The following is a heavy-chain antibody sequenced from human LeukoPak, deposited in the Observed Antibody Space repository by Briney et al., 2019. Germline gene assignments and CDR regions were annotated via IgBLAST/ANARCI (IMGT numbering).Heavy chain of an antibody. CDR1: GGTFSSYA. J-gene: IGHJ4*02. V-gene: IGHV1-69*04. Sequence: GASVKVSCKASGGTFSSYAISWVRQAPGQGLEWMGRIIPILGIANYAQKFQGRVTITADKSTSTAYMELSSLRSEDTAVYYCARDSLYDSSGYFLDYWGQGTLVTVSS. D-gene: IGHD3-22*01. CDR2: IIPILGIA. CDR3: ARDSLYDSSGYFLDY.